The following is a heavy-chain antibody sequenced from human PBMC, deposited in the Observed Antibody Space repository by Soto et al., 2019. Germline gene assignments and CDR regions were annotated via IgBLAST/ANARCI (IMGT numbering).Heavy chain of an antibody. Sequence: SETLSLTCTVSGDSISTDYWIWIRQSPGKGLEWIGFIYYGGSTNYNPSLKSRVTISVDTPKNQFSLKLSSVTAADTAVYYCEKNWNWGSLVHWGQGTLVTVSS. D-gene: IGHD7-27*01. CDR2: IYYGGST. CDR3: EKNWNWGSLVH. CDR1: GDSISTDY. J-gene: IGHJ4*02. V-gene: IGHV4-59*08.